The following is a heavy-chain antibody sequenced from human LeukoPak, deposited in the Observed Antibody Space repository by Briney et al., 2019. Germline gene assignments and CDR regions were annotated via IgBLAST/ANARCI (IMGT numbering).Heavy chain of an antibody. Sequence: PGGSLRLSCAASGFTFSSYEMNWVRQAPGKGLEWVSYISSSGSTIYYADSVKGRFTISRDNAKNSLYLQMNSLRAEDTAVYYCARARDGDYVVYWGQGTLVTVSS. J-gene: IGHJ4*02. D-gene: IGHD4-17*01. CDR3: ARARDGDYVVY. V-gene: IGHV3-48*03. CDR1: GFTFSSYE. CDR2: ISSSGSTI.